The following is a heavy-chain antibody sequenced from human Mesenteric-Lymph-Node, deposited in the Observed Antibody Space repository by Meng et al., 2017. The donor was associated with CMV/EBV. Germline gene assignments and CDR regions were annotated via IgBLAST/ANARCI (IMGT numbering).Heavy chain of an antibody. CDR2: IIPIFGTA. CDR3: ARDNYETSGDNNWFDP. D-gene: IGHD3-22*01. V-gene: IGHV1-69*05. CDR1: GGTFSSYA. J-gene: IGHJ5*02. Sequence: SVKVSCKASGGTFSSYAISWVRQAPGQGLEWMGGIIPIFGTANYAQKFQGRVTITTDESTSTAYMELSSLRSEDTAVYYCARDNYETSGDNNWFDPWGQGTLVTVSS.